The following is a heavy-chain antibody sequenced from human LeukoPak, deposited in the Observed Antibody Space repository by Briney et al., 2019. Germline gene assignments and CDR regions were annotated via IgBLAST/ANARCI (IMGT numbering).Heavy chain of an antibody. CDR2: INSDGTTI. D-gene: IGHD2/OR15-2a*01. CDR3: ARAGYYRFDY. J-gene: IGHJ4*02. CDR1: GFXFSTSW. V-gene: IGHV3-74*01. Sequence: GGSLRLSCAASGFXFSTSWIHWVRQAPGKGLVWVSRINSDGTTIDYADSVKGRFTISRDNAKNTLYLQMNSLRDEDTAVYYCARAGYYRFDYWGQGTLVTVSS.